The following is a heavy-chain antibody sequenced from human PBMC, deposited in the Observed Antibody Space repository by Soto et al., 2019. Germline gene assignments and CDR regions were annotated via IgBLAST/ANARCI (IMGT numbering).Heavy chain of an antibody. CDR1: GYTFTSYG. D-gene: IGHD3-22*01. J-gene: IGHJ4*02. V-gene: IGHV1-18*01. CDR3: ARDQSFDYYDSSGPQGY. CDR2: ISAYNGNT. Sequence: QVQLVQSGAEVKKPGASVKVSCKASGYTFTSYGISWVRQAPGQGLEWMGWISAYNGNTNYAQKLQGRVTMTTDTSTSTAYMELRSLRSDDTAVYYCARDQSFDYYDSSGPQGYWGQGTLVTVSS.